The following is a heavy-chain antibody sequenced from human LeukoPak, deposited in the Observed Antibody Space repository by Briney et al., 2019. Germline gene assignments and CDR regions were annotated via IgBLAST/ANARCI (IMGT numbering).Heavy chain of an antibody. V-gene: IGHV3-74*01. J-gene: IGHJ4*02. CDR3: ARDRGYSYGYRSPLDY. CDR1: GFTFSSYW. Sequence: GGSLRLSCAASGFTFSSYWMHWVRQAPGKGLVWVSHINSDGSSTSYADSVKGRFTISRDNAKNTLYLQMNSLRAEDTAVYYCARDRGYSYGYRSPLDYWGQGTLVTVSS. D-gene: IGHD5-18*01. CDR2: INSDGSST.